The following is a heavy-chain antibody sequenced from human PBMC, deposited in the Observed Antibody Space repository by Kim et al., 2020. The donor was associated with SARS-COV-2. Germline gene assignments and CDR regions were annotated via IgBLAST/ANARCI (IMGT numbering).Heavy chain of an antibody. Sequence: GGSLRLSCAASGFTFSSYAMSWVRQAPGKGLEWVSSIFGGGGNTYYADSVKGRFTISRDNSKNTLYLQMNSLRAEDTAVYYCAKSLIPGNHYFDYWGQGTLVTGSS. CDR1: GFTFSSYA. D-gene: IGHD3-10*01. V-gene: IGHV3-23*01. CDR3: AKSLIPGNHYFDY. J-gene: IGHJ4*02. CDR2: IFGGGGNT.